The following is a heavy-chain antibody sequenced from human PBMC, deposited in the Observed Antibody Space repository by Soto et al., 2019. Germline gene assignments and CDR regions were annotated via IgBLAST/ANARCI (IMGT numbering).Heavy chain of an antibody. J-gene: IGHJ6*02. V-gene: IGHV1-18*01. CDR3: TRELGYSGDDCIIPYYYYGMEV. D-gene: IGHD5-12*01. CDR2: ISAYNGNT. CDR1: GYTFTSYG. Sequence: QVQLVQSGAEVKKPGASVKVSCKASGYTFTSYGISWVRQAPGQGLEWMGWISAYNGNTNYAQKLQGRVTMTTDTSTSTAYMWLRSLRTDETAVYYCTRELGYSGDDCIIPYYYYGMEVWGQGTTVTVSS.